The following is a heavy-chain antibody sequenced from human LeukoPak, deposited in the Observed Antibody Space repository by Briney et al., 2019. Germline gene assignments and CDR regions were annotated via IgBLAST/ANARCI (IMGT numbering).Heavy chain of an antibody. CDR3: ARDESLETYIVGATGFDY. J-gene: IGHJ4*02. Sequence: PGGSLRLSCAASGFTFSSYGMHWVRQAPGKGLEWVAVISYDGSNKYYADSVKGRFTISRDNSKNTLYLQMNSLRAEDTAVYYCARDESLETYIVGATGFDYWGQGTLVTVSS. CDR2: ISYDGSNK. CDR1: GFTFSSYG. V-gene: IGHV3-30*03. D-gene: IGHD1-26*01.